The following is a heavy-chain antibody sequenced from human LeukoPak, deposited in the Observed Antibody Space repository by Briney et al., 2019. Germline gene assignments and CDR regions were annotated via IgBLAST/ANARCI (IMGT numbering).Heavy chain of an antibody. V-gene: IGHV3-48*03. CDR2: ISSSGSTI. Sequence: PGGSLRLSCAASGFTFSSYEMNWVRQAPGKGLEWVSYISSSGSTIYYADSVKGRFTISRDNAKNSLYLQMNSLRAEDTAVYYCATYGDYVGPPSFIDYWGQGTLVTVSS. D-gene: IGHD4-17*01. CDR3: ATYGDYVGPPSFIDY. CDR1: GFTFSSYE. J-gene: IGHJ4*02.